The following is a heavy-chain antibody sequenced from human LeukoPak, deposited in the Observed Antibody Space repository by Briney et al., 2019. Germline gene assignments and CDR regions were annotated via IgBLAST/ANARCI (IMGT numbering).Heavy chain of an antibody. J-gene: IGHJ6*03. Sequence: GASVKVSCKASGYTFTSYYMHWVRQAPAPGLGWMGIINPSGGSTNYAQKFQGRVTMTRETSTNTVYMELSSLRSEDTAVYYCARGPSITMVRGGQWYYYMDVWGKGTTVTIS. D-gene: IGHD3-10*01. CDR1: GYTFTSYY. CDR2: INPSGGST. V-gene: IGHV1-46*01. CDR3: ARGPSITMVRGGQWYYYMDV.